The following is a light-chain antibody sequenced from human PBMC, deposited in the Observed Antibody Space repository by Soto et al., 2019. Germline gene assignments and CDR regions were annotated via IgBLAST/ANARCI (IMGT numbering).Light chain of an antibody. V-gene: IGLV2-14*03. CDR2: DVS. CDR1: SSDVGGSNY. Sequence: QSALTQPASVSGSPGQSITISCTGTSSDVGGSNYVSWYQQHPGKAPKLIIFDVSHRPAGFSNRFSGSKSGNTASLTISGLQAEDEADYYCSSYTSNSTYVFGTGTKLTVL. CDR3: SSYTSNSTYV. J-gene: IGLJ1*01.